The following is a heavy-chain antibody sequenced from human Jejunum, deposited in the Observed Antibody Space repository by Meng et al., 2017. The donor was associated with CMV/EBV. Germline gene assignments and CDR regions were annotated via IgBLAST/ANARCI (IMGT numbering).Heavy chain of an antibody. V-gene: IGHV4-30-4*08. J-gene: IGHJ4*02. CDR1: GSISSDASY. CDR3: ARDVPSSGWGAGFDY. CDR2: IYYSGSA. Sequence: GSISSDASYWSWLRQPPGRGLEWIGYIYYSGSAYYSPSLKSQVTISVDTSKNQFSLKLSSVTAADTAVYYCARDVPSSGWGAGFDYWSQGTLVTVSS. D-gene: IGHD6-19*01.